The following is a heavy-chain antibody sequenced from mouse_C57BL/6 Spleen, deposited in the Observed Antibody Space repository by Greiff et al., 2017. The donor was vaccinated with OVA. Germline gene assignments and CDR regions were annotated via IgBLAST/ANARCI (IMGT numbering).Heavy chain of an antibody. V-gene: IGHV14-1*01. CDR3: TMIYYGNSNYFYY. D-gene: IGHD2-1*01. CDR2: IDPEDGDT. Sequence: VQLQQSGAELVRPGASVKLSCTASGFNIKDYYMHWVKQRPEQGLEWIGRIDPEDGDTEYAPKFQGKATMTADTSSNTAYLQLSSLTSEDTAVYYCTMIYYGNSNYFYYWGQGTTLTVSS. J-gene: IGHJ2*01. CDR1: GFNIKDYY.